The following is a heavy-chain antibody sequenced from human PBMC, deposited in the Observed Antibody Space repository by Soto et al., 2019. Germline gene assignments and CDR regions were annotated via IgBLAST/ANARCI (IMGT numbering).Heavy chain of an antibody. J-gene: IGHJ4*02. CDR1: GYTFTSYD. V-gene: IGHV1-8*01. CDR2: MNPNSGNT. D-gene: IGHD3-3*01. Sequence: ASVKVSCKASGYTFTSYDINWVRQATGQGLEWMGWMNPNSGNTGYAQKFQGRVTMTRNTSISTAYMELSSLRSEDTAVYYCARGITIFGVVIIDYWGQGTLVTASS. CDR3: ARGITIFGVVIIDY.